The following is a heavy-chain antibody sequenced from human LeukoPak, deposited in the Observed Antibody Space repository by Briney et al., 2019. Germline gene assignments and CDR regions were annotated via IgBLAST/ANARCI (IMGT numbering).Heavy chain of an antibody. CDR1: GGSINSYY. J-gene: IGHJ4*02. CDR3: ARTNPSFDY. Sequence: SETLSLTCTVSGGSINSYYWSWIRQPPGKGLEWIGYIFYSGSTNYNPSLKSRVTISVDTSKNQVSLKLRSVTAADTAVYYCARTNPSFDYWGQGTLVTVSS. V-gene: IGHV4-59*08. CDR2: IFYSGST.